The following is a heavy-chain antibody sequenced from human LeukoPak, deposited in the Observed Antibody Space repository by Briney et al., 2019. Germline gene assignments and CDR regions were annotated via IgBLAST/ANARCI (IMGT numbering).Heavy chain of an antibody. D-gene: IGHD2-15*01. V-gene: IGHV3-13*01. CDR3: ASGAEGWNY. J-gene: IGHJ4*02. CDR2: ICKSGDT. CDR1: GFTFSSYD. Sequence: PGGSLRLSCAASGFTFSSYDMHWVRQVPGKGLEWVSGICKSGDTYYSGSVKGRFTISRENAKNSLYLQMNDLRAGDTAVYYCASGAEGWNYWGQGTLVTVSS.